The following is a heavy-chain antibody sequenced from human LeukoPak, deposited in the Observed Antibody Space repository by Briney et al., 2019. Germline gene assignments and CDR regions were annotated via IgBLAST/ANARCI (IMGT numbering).Heavy chain of an antibody. V-gene: IGHV3-23*01. Sequence: GGSLRLSCAASGFTFSIYAMSWVRLAPGKGLEWVSSICGGGDTTYYADSVKGRFTISRDTSKNTLYLQMDGLRAEDMATYYCAKGRGGSCYSELDSWGQGTLVTVSS. CDR1: GFTFSIYA. CDR3: AKGRGGSCYSELDS. CDR2: ICGGGDTT. J-gene: IGHJ4*02. D-gene: IGHD2-15*01.